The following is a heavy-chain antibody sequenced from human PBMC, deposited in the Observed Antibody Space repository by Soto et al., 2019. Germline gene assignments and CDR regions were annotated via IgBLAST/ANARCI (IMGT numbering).Heavy chain of an antibody. V-gene: IGHV3-7*03. CDR2: IKFDGSEK. Sequence: GGALRLSCAASGFIFSDYWMSWVRQAPGKGPEWVANIKFDGSEKQYVDSVRGRFTISRDNSRNSLFLQMNSLRAGDTAVYYCVKDGGYCSSSTCYSPRNHYFDSWGQGTLVTVSS. D-gene: IGHD2-2*01. CDR1: GFIFSDYW. CDR3: VKDGGYCSSSTCYSPRNHYFDS. J-gene: IGHJ4*02.